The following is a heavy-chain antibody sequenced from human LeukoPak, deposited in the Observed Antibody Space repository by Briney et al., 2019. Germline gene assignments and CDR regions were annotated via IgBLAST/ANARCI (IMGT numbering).Heavy chain of an antibody. CDR2: IYYSGST. CDR3: ARHGAAKGRYYFDY. D-gene: IGHD6-25*01. J-gene: IGHJ4*02. V-gene: IGHV4-59*08. CDR1: GGSISSYY. Sequence: SETLSLTCTVSGGSISSYYWSWIRQPPGKGLEWIGYIYYSGSTNYNPSLKSRVTISVDTSKNQFSLKLSSVTAADTAVYYCARHGAAKGRYYFDYWGQGTLVTVSS.